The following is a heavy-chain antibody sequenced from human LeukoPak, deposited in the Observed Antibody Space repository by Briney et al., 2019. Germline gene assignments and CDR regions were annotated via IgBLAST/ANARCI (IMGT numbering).Heavy chain of an antibody. D-gene: IGHD1-26*01. J-gene: IGHJ5*02. V-gene: IGHV4-34*01. Sequence: PSETLSLTCAVYGGSFSDYYWSWIRQPPGKGLEWIGEINHSGSTNYNPSLKSRVTISVDTSKNQFSLKLSSVTAADTAVYYCARRGSGSYWGWFDPWGQGTLVTVSS. CDR3: ARRGSGSYWGWFDP. CDR2: INHSGST. CDR1: GGSFSDYY.